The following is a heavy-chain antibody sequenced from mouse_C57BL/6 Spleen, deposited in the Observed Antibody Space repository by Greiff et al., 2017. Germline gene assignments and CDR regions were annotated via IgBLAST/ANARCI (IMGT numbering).Heavy chain of an antibody. V-gene: IGHV3-6*01. J-gene: IGHJ2*01. Sequence: EVKLQESGPGLVTPSQSLSLTCSVTGFSITSGYYWNWLRPFPGNQLEWMGYISYDGSNNYNPSLKNLISITRDTSKNQFFLKLNSVTTEDTATDYGAREGGLDYGNYWGQGTTLTVSA. CDR3: AREGGLDYGNY. D-gene: IGHD1-1*02. CDR1: GFSITSGYY. CDR2: ISYDGSN.